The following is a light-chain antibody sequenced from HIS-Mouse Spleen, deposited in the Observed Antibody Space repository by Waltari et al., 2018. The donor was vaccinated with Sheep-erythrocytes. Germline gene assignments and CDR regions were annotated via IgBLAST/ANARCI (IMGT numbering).Light chain of an antibody. CDR1: QGIRND. Sequence: AIQLTQSPSSLSASVGDRVTITCRASQGIRNDLGWYQQKPGKAPKLLIYAASSLQSGVPSRFSGSGSGTDFNLTISSLQPEDFATYYCLQDYNYPYTFGQGTKLEIK. J-gene: IGKJ2*01. CDR2: AAS. V-gene: IGKV1-6*01. CDR3: LQDYNYPYT.